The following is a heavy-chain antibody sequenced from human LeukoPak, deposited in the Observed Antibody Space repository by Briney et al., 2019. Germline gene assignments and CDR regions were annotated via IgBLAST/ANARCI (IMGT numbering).Heavy chain of an antibody. Sequence: ASVKVSCTASGYTFTGYYMHWVRQAPGQGLEWMGWINPNSGGTNYAQKFQGRVTMTRDTSISTAYMELSRLRSDDTAVYYCARDLGLRFLEWSLDVWGQGTTVTVSS. CDR3: ARDLGLRFLEWSLDV. D-gene: IGHD3-3*01. J-gene: IGHJ6*02. CDR1: GYTFTGYY. CDR2: INPNSGGT. V-gene: IGHV1-2*02.